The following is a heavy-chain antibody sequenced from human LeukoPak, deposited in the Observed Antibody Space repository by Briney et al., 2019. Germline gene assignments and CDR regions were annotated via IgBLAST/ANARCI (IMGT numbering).Heavy chain of an antibody. CDR1: GFTFSSYA. D-gene: IGHD6-19*01. V-gene: IGHV3-23*01. Sequence: GGSLRLSCAASGFTFSSYAMSWVRQAPGKGLGWVSAISGSGGSTYYADSVKGRFTISRDNSKNTLYLQMNSLRAEDTAVYYCAKPAGIAVAGTHVDYWGQGTLVTVSS. J-gene: IGHJ4*02. CDR2: ISGSGGST. CDR3: AKPAGIAVAGTHVDY.